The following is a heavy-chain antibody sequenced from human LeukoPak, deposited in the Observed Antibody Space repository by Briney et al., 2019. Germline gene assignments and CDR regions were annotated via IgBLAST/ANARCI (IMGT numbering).Heavy chain of an antibody. Sequence: SETLSLTCTVSGGSISGYHWSWIRQPAGKGLEWIGRIYNSGSTNYNPSLKSRVTMSVGTSKNQFSLKLSSVTAADTAVYYCARAYDYGSSNWFDPWGQGTLVTVSS. CDR2: IYNSGST. V-gene: IGHV4-4*07. J-gene: IGHJ5*02. CDR1: GGSISGYH. CDR3: ARAYDYGSSNWFDP. D-gene: IGHD4-17*01.